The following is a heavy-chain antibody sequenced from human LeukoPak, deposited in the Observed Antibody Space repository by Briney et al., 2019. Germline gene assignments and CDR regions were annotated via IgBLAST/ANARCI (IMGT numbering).Heavy chain of an antibody. J-gene: IGHJ4*02. CDR2: VYHNRST. V-gene: IGHV4-31*03. CDR1: GGSINTGGYF. D-gene: IGHD3-22*01. CDR3: AREGLGLLLP. Sequence: SETLSLTCTVSGGSINTGGYFWTWIRRHPGKGLEWIGHVYHNRSTCYNPSLKSRVIISIDTSKNQFSLQLNSVTAADTAVYYCAREGLGLLLPWGQGTLVTVSS.